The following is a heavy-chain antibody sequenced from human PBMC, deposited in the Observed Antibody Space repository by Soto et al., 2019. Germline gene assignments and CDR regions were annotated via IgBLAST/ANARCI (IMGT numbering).Heavy chain of an antibody. D-gene: IGHD3-10*01. CDR1: GYAFTTYG. CDR3: ARGRFGDY. J-gene: IGHJ4*02. CDR2: ISAHNGNT. Sequence: QVHLVQSGAEVKKPGASVKVSCKGSGYAFTTYGITWVRQAPGQGLEWMGRISAHNGNTNYTQKLQGRVTVTRDTSTSTAYMELRSLRSDDTVVYYCARGRFGDYWGQGALVTVSS. V-gene: IGHV1-18*01.